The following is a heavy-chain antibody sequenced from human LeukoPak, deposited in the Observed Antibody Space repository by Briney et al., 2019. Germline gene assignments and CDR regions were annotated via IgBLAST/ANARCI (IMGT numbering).Heavy chain of an antibody. D-gene: IGHD1-26*01. CDR2: IIPIFGTA. J-gene: IGHJ3*02. V-gene: IGHV1-69*13. CDR1: GGTFSSYA. Sequence: GASVKVSCKASGGTFSSYAISWVRQAPGQGLEWMGGIIPIFGTANYAQKFQGRVTITADESTSTAYMELSSLRSEDTAVYYCAREIRGSYYVDAFDIWGQGTMVTVSS. CDR3: AREIRGSYYVDAFDI.